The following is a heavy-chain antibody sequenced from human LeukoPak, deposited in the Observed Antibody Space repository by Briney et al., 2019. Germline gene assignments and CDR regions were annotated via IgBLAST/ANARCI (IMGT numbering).Heavy chain of an antibody. CDR2: IRPSGDNT. D-gene: IGHD3-22*01. Sequence: PGGSLRLSCAASGFTFSSYDMTWVRQAPGRGLEWVSSIRPSGDNTYYGDSVKGRFTISRDNSKNTLYLQMNSLRAEDTAVYYCARDYYDSSGYYYFDYWGQGTLVTVSS. V-gene: IGHV3-23*01. CDR1: GFTFSSYD. J-gene: IGHJ4*02. CDR3: ARDYYDSSGYYYFDY.